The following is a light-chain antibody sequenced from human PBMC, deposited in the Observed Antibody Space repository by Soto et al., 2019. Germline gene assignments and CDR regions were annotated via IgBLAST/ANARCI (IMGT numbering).Light chain of an antibody. CDR1: SSDVGSYNL. CDR2: EDT. J-gene: IGLJ2*01. CDR3: CSYAGSSSPLV. Sequence: QSALTQPASVSGSPGQSITISCTGTSSDVGSYNLVSWYQQYPGKAPKLMIYEDTKRPSGVSNRFSGSKSGNTASLTISGLQAEDEADYYCCSYAGSSSPLVFGGGTKLTVL. V-gene: IGLV2-23*01.